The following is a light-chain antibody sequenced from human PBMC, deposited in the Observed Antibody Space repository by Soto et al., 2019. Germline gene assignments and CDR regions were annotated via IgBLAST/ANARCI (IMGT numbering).Light chain of an antibody. CDR3: LLLYNNLLV. J-gene: IGLJ3*02. CDR2: RTS. Sequence: QAVVTQEPSLTVSPGGTVTLTCASSTGAVTSGYYQSRFQRKPGQAPRTLIYRTSNKHSWTPARFSGSLLGRKAALTLSGVQPEDEAEYYCLLLYNNLLVFGGGTQVTVL. V-gene: IGLV7-43*01. CDR1: TGAVTSGYY.